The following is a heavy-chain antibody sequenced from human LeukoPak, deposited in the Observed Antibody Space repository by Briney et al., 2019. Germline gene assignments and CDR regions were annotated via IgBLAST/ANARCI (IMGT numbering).Heavy chain of an antibody. CDR2: IYYSGST. CDR1: GGSISSSSYY. CDR3: ARLVEGKAVAG. J-gene: IGHJ4*02. Sequence: SETLSLTCTVSGGSISSSSYYWGWIRQPPGKGLEWIGSIYYSGSTYYNPSLKSRVTISVDTSKNQFSLKLSSVTAADTAVYYCARLVEGKAVAGWGQGTLVTVSS. V-gene: IGHV4-39*01. D-gene: IGHD6-19*01.